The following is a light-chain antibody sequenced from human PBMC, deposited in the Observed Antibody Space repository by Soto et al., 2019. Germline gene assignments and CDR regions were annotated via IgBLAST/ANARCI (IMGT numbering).Light chain of an antibody. CDR3: AAWDDSLSGWV. Sequence: QSVLTQPPSASGTPGQRVTISCSGSRSNIGGNAVNWYQQLPGTAPKLLIYSNNQRPSGVPDRFSGSKSGTSASLAISGLQSEDEADYYCAAWDDSLSGWVFGGGTKVTVL. J-gene: IGLJ3*02. CDR2: SNN. V-gene: IGLV1-44*01. CDR1: RSNIGGNA.